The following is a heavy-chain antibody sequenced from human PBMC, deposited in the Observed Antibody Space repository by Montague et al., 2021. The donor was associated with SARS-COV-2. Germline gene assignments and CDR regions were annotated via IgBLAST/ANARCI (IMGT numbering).Heavy chain of an antibody. CDR1: GDSITNHY. CDR3: ARDRFDFGAGRQGTIDF. J-gene: IGHJ4*02. Sequence: SETLSLTCSVSGDSITNHYWSWIRQLAGKGLEWIGRMHFTGKTNFSPFFSSRLTMSADTSKNQFSPKLTSVTAADTAIYFCARDRFDFGAGRQGTIDFWGQGTLVTVSS. V-gene: IGHV4-4*07. CDR2: MHFTGKT. D-gene: IGHD3-10*01.